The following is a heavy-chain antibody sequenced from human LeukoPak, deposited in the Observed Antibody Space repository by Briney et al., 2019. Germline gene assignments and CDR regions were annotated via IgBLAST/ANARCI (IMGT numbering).Heavy chain of an antibody. CDR3: VKVWNYAIDY. V-gene: IGHV3-53*01. Sequence: GGSLRLSCAASGFTVSNNYMSWVRQAPGKGLEWVSVIYSGGSTYYADSVKGRFTISRDNSKNTLYLQMSSLRAEDTAVYYCVKVWNYAIDYWGQGTLVTVSS. CDR2: IYSGGST. J-gene: IGHJ4*02. CDR1: GFTVSNNY. D-gene: IGHD1-7*01.